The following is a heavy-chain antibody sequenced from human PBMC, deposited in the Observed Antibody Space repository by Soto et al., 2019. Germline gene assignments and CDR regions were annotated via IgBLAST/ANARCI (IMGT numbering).Heavy chain of an antibody. V-gene: IGHV1-69*13. CDR1: GGTFSSYA. Sequence: ASVKVSCKASGGTFSSYAISWVRQAPGQGLEWMGGIIPIFGTANYAQKFQGRVTITADESTSTAYMELSSLRSEDTAVYYCARDGVEMGTTSFDXWGQGTLVTVSX. CDR2: IIPIFGTA. CDR3: ARDGVEMGTTSFDX. D-gene: IGHD1-1*01. J-gene: IGHJ4*02.